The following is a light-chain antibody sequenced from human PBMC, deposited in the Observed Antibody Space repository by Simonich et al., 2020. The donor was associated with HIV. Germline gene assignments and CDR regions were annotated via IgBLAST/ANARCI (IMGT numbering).Light chain of an antibody. CDR3: QQYNNRPLT. Sequence: EIVMTQSPATLSVSPGESATLSCRARQSVSSNLAWYQQKPGQAPRLLVYSASPRATGIPAKFSGSWSGTEFTLTISSMQSEDIAVYYCQQYNNRPLTFGPGTKVDIK. CDR1: QSVSSN. CDR2: SAS. V-gene: IGKV3-15*01. J-gene: IGKJ3*01.